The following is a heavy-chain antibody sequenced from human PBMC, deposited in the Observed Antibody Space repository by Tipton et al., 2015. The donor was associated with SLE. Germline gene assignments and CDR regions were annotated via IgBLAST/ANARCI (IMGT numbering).Heavy chain of an antibody. J-gene: IGHJ1*01. CDR1: GGSFSGYY. CDR2: INHSGST. CDR3: ASLDSSGYYEYFHH. Sequence: TLSPTCAVYGGSFSGYYWSWIRQPPGKGLEWIGEINHSGSTNYNPSLKSRVTISVDTSKNQFSLKLSSVTAADTAVYYCASLDSSGYYEYFHHWGQGTLVTVSS. V-gene: IGHV4-34*01. D-gene: IGHD3-22*01.